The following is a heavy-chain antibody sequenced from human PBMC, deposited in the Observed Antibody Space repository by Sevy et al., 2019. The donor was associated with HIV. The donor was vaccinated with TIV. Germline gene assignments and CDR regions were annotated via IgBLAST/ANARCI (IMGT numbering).Heavy chain of an antibody. Sequence: GGSLRLSCAASGFTFSTYWMHWARQAPGKGLVWVSRVNSDGSSTIYADSVKGRFTISRDNAKKTLYLQMNSLRAEDTAVYYCARTASMDYFFYYAMDVWGQGTTVTVSS. CDR3: ARTASMDYFFYYAMDV. J-gene: IGHJ6*02. CDR1: GFTFSTYW. CDR2: VNSDGSST. V-gene: IGHV3-74*01.